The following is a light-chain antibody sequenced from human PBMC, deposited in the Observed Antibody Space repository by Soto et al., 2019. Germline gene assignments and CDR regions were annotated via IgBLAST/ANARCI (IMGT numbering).Light chain of an antibody. Sequence: SYELTQPPSVSVSPGQTANITCSGDKLGDKYASWYQQKPGQSPVLVIYQDFRRPSGILERFSGSNSGDTATLTISGTQAMDYAEYSCLVWASSSVVFGGGTKLTVL. J-gene: IGLJ2*01. CDR3: LVWASSSVV. CDR1: KLGDKY. CDR2: QDF. V-gene: IGLV3-1*01.